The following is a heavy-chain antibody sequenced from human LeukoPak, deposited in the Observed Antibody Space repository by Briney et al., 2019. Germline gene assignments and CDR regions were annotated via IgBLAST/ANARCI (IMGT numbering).Heavy chain of an antibody. CDR1: GGSISSHY. CDR3: AVGATLDY. V-gene: IGHV4-59*11. CDR2: IYYSGST. D-gene: IGHD1-26*01. J-gene: IGHJ4*02. Sequence: SETLSLTCTVSGGSISSHYWSWIRQPPGKGLEWIGYIYYSGSTNYNPSLKSRVTISVDTSKNQFSLKLSSVTAADTAVYYCAVGATLDYWGQGTLVTVSP.